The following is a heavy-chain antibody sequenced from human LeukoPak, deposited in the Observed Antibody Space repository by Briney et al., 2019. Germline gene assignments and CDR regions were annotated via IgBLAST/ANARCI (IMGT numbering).Heavy chain of an antibody. D-gene: IGHD6-6*01. CDR3: ARLRVDLLSSIAARGAFDI. Sequence: SETLSLTCTVSGGSISSGSYYWSWIRQPAGKGLEWIGRIYTSGSTNYNPSLKSRVTISVDTSKNQFSLKLSSVTAADTAVYYCARLRVDLLSSIAARGAFDIWGQGTMVTVSS. J-gene: IGHJ3*02. CDR1: GGSISSGSYY. CDR2: IYTSGST. V-gene: IGHV4-61*02.